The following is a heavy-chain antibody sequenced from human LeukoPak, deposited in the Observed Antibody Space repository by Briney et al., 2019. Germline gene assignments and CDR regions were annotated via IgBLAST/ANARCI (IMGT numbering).Heavy chain of an antibody. V-gene: IGHV3-23*01. CDR2: ISGSGGST. Sequence: PGGSLRLSCAASGFTFSSYAMSWVRQAPGKGLEWVSAISGSGGSTYYADSVKGRFTISRDNSKNTLYLQMNSLRAEDTAVYYCAKDRRITIFGVARNYGMDVWGQGTTVTVSS. CDR1: GFTFSSYA. CDR3: AKDRRITIFGVARNYGMDV. J-gene: IGHJ6*02. D-gene: IGHD3-3*01.